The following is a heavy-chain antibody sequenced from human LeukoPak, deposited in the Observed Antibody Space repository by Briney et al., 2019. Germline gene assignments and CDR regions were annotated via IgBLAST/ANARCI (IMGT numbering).Heavy chain of an antibody. CDR3: AREGGRGDYNA. CDR1: GFAFVTYP. D-gene: IGHD4-11*01. V-gene: IGHV3-48*02. CDR2: ISVSGDTI. J-gene: IGHJ4*02. Sequence: YPGGCLRLSWAASGFAFVTYPMHWVRQAPRERLEWVSKISVSGDTIYYGDSVKGRFTISRDNARNSLYLQMSRLRDEDTAFYYCAREGGRGDYNAWGQGTLVTVSS.